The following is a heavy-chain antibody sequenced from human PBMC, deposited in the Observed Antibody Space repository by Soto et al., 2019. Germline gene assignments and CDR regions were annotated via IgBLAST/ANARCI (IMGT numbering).Heavy chain of an antibody. CDR1: GYTCTCYA. CDR3: VRDRGYSNWYDP. Sequence: GAPVEASCKASGYTCTCYAMHWVRQAPGQRLEWMGWINAGNGNTKYSQKFQGRVTITRDTSASTAYMELSSLRSEDTAVYYCVRDRGYSNWYDPWGQGTLVTVSS. CDR2: INAGNGNT. J-gene: IGHJ5*02. V-gene: IGHV1-3*01. D-gene: IGHD5-18*01.